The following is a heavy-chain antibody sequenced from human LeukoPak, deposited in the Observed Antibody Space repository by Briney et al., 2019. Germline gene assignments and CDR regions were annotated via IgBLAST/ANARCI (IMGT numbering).Heavy chain of an antibody. D-gene: IGHD3-22*01. V-gene: IGHV3-11*01. CDR1: GFTFSDYY. CDR2: ISSSGSTI. J-gene: IGHJ4*02. CDR3: ARVEKRVYCDSSGNTLDY. Sequence: PGGSLRLSCAASGFTFSDYYMSWIRQAPGKGLEWVSYISSSGSTIYYADSVKGRFTISRDNAKNSLYLQMNSLRAEDTAVYYCARVEKRVYCDSSGNTLDYWGQGTLVTVSS.